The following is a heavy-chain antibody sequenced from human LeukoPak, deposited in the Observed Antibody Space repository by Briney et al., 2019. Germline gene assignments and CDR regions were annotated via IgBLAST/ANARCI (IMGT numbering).Heavy chain of an antibody. CDR3: ARAKSHYYYYYGMDV. J-gene: IGHJ6*02. V-gene: IGHV3-30-3*01. CDR2: ISYDGSNK. CDR1: GFTFSSYA. Sequence: PGRSLRLSCAASGFTFSSYAMHWVRQAPGKGLEWVAVISYDGSNKYYADSAKGRFTISRDNSKNTLYLQMNSLRAEDTAVYYCARAKSHYYYYYGMDVWGQGTTVTVSS.